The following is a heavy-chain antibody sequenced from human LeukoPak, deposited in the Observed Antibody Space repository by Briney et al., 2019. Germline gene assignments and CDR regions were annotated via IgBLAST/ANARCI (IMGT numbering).Heavy chain of an antibody. V-gene: IGHV3-7*01. Sequence: GGSLRLSCAASGFTFTRFWMSWVRQAPGKGLEWVANIKQDGSEKYYVDSVKGRFTISRDNAKNSLYLQMNSLRAEDTAVYYCARAKTGYSSGWVPVGYWGQGTLVTVSS. J-gene: IGHJ4*02. CDR1: GFTFTRFW. D-gene: IGHD6-19*01. CDR2: IKQDGSEK. CDR3: ARAKTGYSSGWVPVGY.